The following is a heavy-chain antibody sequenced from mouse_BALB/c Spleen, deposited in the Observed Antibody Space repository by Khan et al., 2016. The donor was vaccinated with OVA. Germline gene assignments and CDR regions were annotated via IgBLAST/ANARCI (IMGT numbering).Heavy chain of an antibody. Sequence: VQLVESGPGLVAPSQSLSITCTVSGFSLTSYGVHWVRQPPGKGLEWLGVIWAGGSTNYNSALMSRLSISRDKSKSQVFLKMNSLQTGDTATYYCARGDGCYEGAIDYWGQGTSVTVSS. CDR2: IWAGGST. V-gene: IGHV2-9*02. J-gene: IGHJ4*01. CDR1: GFSLTSYG. D-gene: IGHD2-3*01. CDR3: ARGDGCYEGAIDY.